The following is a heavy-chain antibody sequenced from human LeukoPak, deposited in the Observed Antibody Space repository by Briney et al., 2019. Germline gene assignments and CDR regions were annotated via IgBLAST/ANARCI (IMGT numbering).Heavy chain of an antibody. J-gene: IGHJ4*02. D-gene: IGHD3-22*01. CDR3: AREAPTYYYDSSGYK. V-gene: IGHV3-21*01. CDR1: GFTFSNYG. CDR2: ISSSSYI. Sequence: GGSLRLSCAASGFTFSNYGMSWVRQAPGKGLEWVSSISSSSYIYYADSVKGRFTISRDNAKNSLYLQMNSLRAEDTAVYYCAREAPTYYYDSSGYKWGQGTLVTVSS.